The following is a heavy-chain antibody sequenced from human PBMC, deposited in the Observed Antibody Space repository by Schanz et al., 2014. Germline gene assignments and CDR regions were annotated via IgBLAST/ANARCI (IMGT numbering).Heavy chain of an antibody. Sequence: QVQLPESGPGLVKPSGTLSLTCTVSGDSISNSHWWNWVRQPPGKGLEWIGVIYHGGTTIYNPSLESRVTISIEKSKNQSPVRLTDVTAADTAVYYCAREIESSMIRGVIDWGQGTLVTVSS. CDR2: IYHGGTT. CDR3: AREIESSMIRGVID. V-gene: IGHV4-4*02. D-gene: IGHD3-10*01. J-gene: IGHJ4*02. CDR1: GDSISNSHW.